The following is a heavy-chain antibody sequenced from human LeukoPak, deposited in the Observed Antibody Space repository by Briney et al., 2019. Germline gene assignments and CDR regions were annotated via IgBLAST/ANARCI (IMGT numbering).Heavy chain of an antibody. CDR3: ARQDCSGGSCYNDAFDI. Sequence: SETLSFTCTGSGGSISSYYWSWIRQPPGKGLEWIGYIYYSGSTNYNPSLKSRVTISVDTSKNQFSLKLSSVTAADTAVYYCARQDCSGGSCYNDAFDIWGQGTMVTVSS. J-gene: IGHJ3*02. CDR1: GGSISSYY. V-gene: IGHV4-59*08. D-gene: IGHD2-15*01. CDR2: IYYSGST.